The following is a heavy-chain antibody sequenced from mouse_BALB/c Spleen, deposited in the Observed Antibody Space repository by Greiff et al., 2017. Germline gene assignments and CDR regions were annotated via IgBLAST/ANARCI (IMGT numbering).Heavy chain of an antibody. CDR3: ARRYYRYDDAMDY. V-gene: IGHV4-1*02. D-gene: IGHD2-14*01. CDR2: INPDSSTI. J-gene: IGHJ4*01. Sequence: EVQGVESGGGLVQPGGSLKLSCAASGFDFSRYWMSWVRQAPGKGLEWIGEINPDSSTINYTPSLKDKFIISRDNAKNTLYLQMSKVRSEDTALYYCARRYYRYDDAMDYWGQGTSVTVSS. CDR1: GFDFSRYW.